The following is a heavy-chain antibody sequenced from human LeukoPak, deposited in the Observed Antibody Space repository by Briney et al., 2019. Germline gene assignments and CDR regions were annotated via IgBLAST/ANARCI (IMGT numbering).Heavy chain of an antibody. CDR2: INPSGGRT. D-gene: IGHD3-3*01. J-gene: IGHJ6*03. CDR3: ARDGRFLEWLEEVVRGYYMDV. Sequence: ASVKVSCKASGYTFTTYYMHWVRQAPGQGLEWMGIINPSGGRTNYAQKFKGRVTMTRDTSTSTVYMELSSLRSEDTAVYYCARDGRFLEWLEEVVRGYYMDVWGKGTTVTVSS. CDR1: GYTFTTYY. V-gene: IGHV1-46*01.